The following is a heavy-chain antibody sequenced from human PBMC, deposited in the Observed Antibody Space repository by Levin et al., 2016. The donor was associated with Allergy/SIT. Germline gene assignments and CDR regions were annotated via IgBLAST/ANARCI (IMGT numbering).Heavy chain of an antibody. J-gene: IGHJ6*02. CDR2: ISYDGSNK. CDR3: ARAGGYRLEYYGMDV. D-gene: IGHD2-15*01. Sequence: PPGKGLEWVAVISYDGSNKYYGDSVKGRFTISRDNSKNTLYLQMNSLRGEDTAVYYCARAGGYRLEYYGMDVWGQGTTVTVSS. V-gene: IGHV3-30*03.